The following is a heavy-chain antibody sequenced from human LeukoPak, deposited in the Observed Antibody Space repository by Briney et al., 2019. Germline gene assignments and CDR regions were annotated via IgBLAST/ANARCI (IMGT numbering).Heavy chain of an antibody. Sequence: GGSLRLSCAASGFTFSSYSMNWVRQAPGKGLEWVSSISSSSSYIYYVDSVKGRFTISRDNAKNSLYLQMNSLRAEDTAVYYCARVGYCSGGSCYSPVDYWGQGTLVTVSS. CDR1: GFTFSSYS. D-gene: IGHD2-15*01. CDR3: ARVGYCSGGSCYSPVDY. J-gene: IGHJ4*02. CDR2: ISSSSSYI. V-gene: IGHV3-21*01.